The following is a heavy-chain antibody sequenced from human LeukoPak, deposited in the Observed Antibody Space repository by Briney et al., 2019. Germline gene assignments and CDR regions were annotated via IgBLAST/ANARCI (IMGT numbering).Heavy chain of an antibody. V-gene: IGHV4-39*07. Sequence: SETLSLTCTVSGGSISSSNYYWGWIRQPPGKGLEWIASIHYSETTYYNPSLKSRVTISVDTSKNQFSLKLSSVTAAGTAVYYCARDLGDILTGYYWGQGTLVTVSS. D-gene: IGHD3-9*01. CDR3: ARDLGDILTGYY. CDR2: IHYSETT. J-gene: IGHJ4*02. CDR1: GGSISSSNYY.